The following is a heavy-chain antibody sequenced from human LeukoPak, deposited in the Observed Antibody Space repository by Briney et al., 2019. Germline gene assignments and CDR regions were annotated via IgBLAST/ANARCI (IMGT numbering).Heavy chain of an antibody. Sequence: PGGSLRLSCAASVFTFSSYAMSRVRQAPGKGLEWVSVHSGRGGIRYYADSVKGRSHISRNNSKNTMYLQMNRLRAEDTAEYYCAKRIAAAGIGYYFDYWGQGTLVTVSS. CDR2: HSGRGGIR. J-gene: IGHJ4*02. CDR1: VFTFSSYA. V-gene: IGHV3-23*01. D-gene: IGHD6-13*01. CDR3: AKRIAAAGIGYYFDY.